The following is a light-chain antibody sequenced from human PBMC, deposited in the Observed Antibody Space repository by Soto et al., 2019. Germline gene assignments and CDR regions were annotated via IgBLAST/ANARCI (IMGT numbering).Light chain of an antibody. Sequence: DIQMTQSPSSLSASVGDRVTITCRASQDISVYLAWYQQKPGKVPKLLIYSASTLQSGVPSRFSGSGSGTDCTLTISSLQPEDVATYYCHKFNTAPLTFGQGTRLEIK. CDR2: SAS. CDR1: QDISVY. V-gene: IGKV1-27*01. J-gene: IGKJ5*01. CDR3: HKFNTAPLT.